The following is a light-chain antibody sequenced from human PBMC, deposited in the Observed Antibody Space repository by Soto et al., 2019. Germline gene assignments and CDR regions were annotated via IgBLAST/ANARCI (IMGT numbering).Light chain of an antibody. Sequence: DIQMTQSPSTLSXSLXXXXTXXXRASQSISSWLAWYQQKPGKAPKLLIYDASGLESGVPSRFSGSGSGTEFTLTISSLQPDDFATYYCQQYNSYSRWTFGQVTKVDIK. CDR3: QQYNSYSRWT. V-gene: IGKV1-5*01. CDR1: QSISSW. CDR2: DAS. J-gene: IGKJ1*01.